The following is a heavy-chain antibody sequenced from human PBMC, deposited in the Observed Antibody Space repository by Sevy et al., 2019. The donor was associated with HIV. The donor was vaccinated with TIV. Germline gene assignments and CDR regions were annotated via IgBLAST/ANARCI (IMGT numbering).Heavy chain of an antibody. V-gene: IGHV3-30*04. J-gene: IGHJ4*02. CDR2: ISYDGSFT. D-gene: IGHD6-13*01. CDR3: ARSQSSSWHYFDY. CDR1: GFIFSDYT. Sequence: GGSLRLSCAASGFIFSDYTLHWVRQAPGTGLEWVVVISYDGSFTYYADSVEGRFTISRDNSKNTLFLQMNSLRHEDTAVYHCARSQSSSWHYFDYWGQGTLVTVSS.